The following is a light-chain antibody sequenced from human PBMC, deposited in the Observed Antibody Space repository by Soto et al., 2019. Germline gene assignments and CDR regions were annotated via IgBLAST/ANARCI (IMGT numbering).Light chain of an antibody. V-gene: IGLV2-11*01. Sequence: QSALTQPLSVSGSPGQSVTISCTGTNSDVGGYDFVSWYQQHPGKAPKLLIYDVTNRPSGVPHRFSGSKSGNTASLTISGLQPDDEADYYCCSYAGNYIYVFGTGTKVTVL. CDR2: DVT. CDR3: CSYAGNYIYV. CDR1: NSDVGGYDF. J-gene: IGLJ1*01.